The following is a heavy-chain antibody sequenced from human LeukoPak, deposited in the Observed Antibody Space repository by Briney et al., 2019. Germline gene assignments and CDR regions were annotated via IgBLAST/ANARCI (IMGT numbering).Heavy chain of an antibody. CDR3: ARDTLGGYDYYFDY. J-gene: IGHJ4*02. V-gene: IGHV3-33*01. D-gene: IGHD5-12*01. Sequence: GRSLRLSCAASGFTFSSYGMHWVRQAPGKGLEWVAVIWYDGSNKYYADSVKGRFTISRDNSKNTLYLQMNSLRAEDTAVYYCARDTLGGYDYYFDYWGQGTLVTVSS. CDR2: IWYDGSNK. CDR1: GFTFSSYG.